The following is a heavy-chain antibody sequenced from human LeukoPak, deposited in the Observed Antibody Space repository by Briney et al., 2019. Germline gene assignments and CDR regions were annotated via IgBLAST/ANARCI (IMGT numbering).Heavy chain of an antibody. Sequence: SETLSLTCTVSGGSISSYYWSWIRQPPGKGLEWIGYIYYSGSTSYNPSLKSRVTISVDTSKNQFSLKLSSVTAADTAVYYCARGTIGGLLFRFDYWGQGTLVTVSS. J-gene: IGHJ4*02. CDR3: ARGTIGGLLFRFDY. D-gene: IGHD2-21*02. CDR1: GGSISSYY. CDR2: IYYSGST. V-gene: IGHV4-59*01.